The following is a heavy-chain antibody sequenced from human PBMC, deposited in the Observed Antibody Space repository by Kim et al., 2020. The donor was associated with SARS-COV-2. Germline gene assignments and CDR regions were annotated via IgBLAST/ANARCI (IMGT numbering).Heavy chain of an antibody. CDR3: ARDGDSSGFFLYYFDY. Sequence: SVKGRFTISRDNSKNTLYLQMNSLRAEDTAVYYCARDGDSSGFFLYYFDYWGQGTLVTVSS. J-gene: IGHJ4*02. D-gene: IGHD3-22*01. V-gene: IGHV3-30*01.